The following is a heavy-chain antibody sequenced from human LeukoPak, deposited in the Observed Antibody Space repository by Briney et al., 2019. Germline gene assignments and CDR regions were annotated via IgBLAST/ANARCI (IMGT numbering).Heavy chain of an antibody. V-gene: IGHV4-61*02. CDR1: GGSISSGSYY. CDR2: IYTSGST. D-gene: IGHD3-10*01. Sequence: PSETLSLTCTVSGGSISSGSYYWSWIRQPAGKGLEWIGRIYTSGSTNYNPSLKSRVTISVDTSKNQFSLKLSSVTAADTAVYYCAKIGFTSDYWGQGTLVTVSS. CDR3: AKIGFTSDY. J-gene: IGHJ4*02.